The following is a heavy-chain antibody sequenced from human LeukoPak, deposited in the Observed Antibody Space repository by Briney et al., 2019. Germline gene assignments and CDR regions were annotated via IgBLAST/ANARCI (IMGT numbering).Heavy chain of an antibody. V-gene: IGHV3-21*01. D-gene: IGHD6-19*01. J-gene: IGHJ4*02. CDR3: ARGDRYSSGWYYFDY. CDR2: ISSSSSYI. CDR1: GFTFSSYS. Sequence: GGSLRLSCAASGFTFSSYSMNWVRQAPGKGLEWVSSISSSSSYIYYADSVKGRFTISRDNAKNSLYLQMNSLRDEDTAVYYCARGDRYSSGWYYFDYWGQGTLVTVSS.